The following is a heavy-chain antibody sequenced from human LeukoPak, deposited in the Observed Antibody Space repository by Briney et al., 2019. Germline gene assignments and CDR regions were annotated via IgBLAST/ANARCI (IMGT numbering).Heavy chain of an antibody. D-gene: IGHD3-3*01. CDR1: GGSIGSSNYY. J-gene: IGHJ5*02. CDR3: ARYLFRGGVVINP. CDR2: IYYSGTT. V-gene: IGHV4-39*07. Sequence: PSETLSLTCTVSGGSIGSSNYYWGWIRQPPGKGLEWVGSIYYSGTTYYNPSLKSRVTISVDTSKNQFSLKLTSVTAADTAVYYCARYLFRGGVVINPWGQGTLVTVSS.